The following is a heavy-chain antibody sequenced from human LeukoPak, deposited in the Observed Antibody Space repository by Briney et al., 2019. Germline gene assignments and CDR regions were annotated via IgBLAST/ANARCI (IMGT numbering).Heavy chain of an antibody. Sequence: SETLSLTCAVYGGSFSGYYWSWIRQPPGKGLEWIGEINHSGSTNYNPSLKSRVTVSVDTSKNQFSLKLRSVTAADTAVYYCARLYGNYQNYFDYWGQGTLVTVSS. CDR1: GGSFSGYY. D-gene: IGHD1-7*01. CDR3: ARLYGNYQNYFDY. CDR2: INHSGST. V-gene: IGHV4-34*01. J-gene: IGHJ4*02.